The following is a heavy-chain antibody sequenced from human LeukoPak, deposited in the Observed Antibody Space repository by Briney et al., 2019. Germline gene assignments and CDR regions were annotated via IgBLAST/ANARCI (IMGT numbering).Heavy chain of an antibody. D-gene: IGHD7-27*01. CDR2: ISPDSTFI. Sequence: PGGSLRLSCAGSGFTFSTDGMNWVRQAPGKGLEWVSSISPDSTFIPQADSVKGRFTISRDNAKNSLYLQMDSLRAEDTAVYYCTVGNWGLDYWGQGTLVTVSS. CDR1: GFTFSTDG. V-gene: IGHV3-21*01. CDR3: TVGNWGLDY. J-gene: IGHJ4*02.